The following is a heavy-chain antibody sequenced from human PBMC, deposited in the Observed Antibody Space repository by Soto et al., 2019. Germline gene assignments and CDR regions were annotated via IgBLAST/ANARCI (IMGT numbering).Heavy chain of an antibody. CDR1: GFTFSSYA. CDR2: TSYDGSNK. J-gene: IGHJ5*02. D-gene: IGHD3-16*01. CDR3: ARDLSPYSDYYDESTSETWFDP. V-gene: IGHV3-30*09. Sequence: VQLVESGGGVVQPGRSLRLSCVASGFTFSSYALHWVRQAPGKGLEWVAVTSYDGSNKYYADSVKGRFAISRDNAKNTLYLQMSSLRAEDTALYYCARDLSPYSDYYDESTSETWFDPWGQGTLVTVSS.